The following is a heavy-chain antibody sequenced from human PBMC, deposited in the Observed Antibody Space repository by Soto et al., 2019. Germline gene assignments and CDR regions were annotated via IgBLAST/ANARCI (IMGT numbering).Heavy chain of an antibody. Sequence: QVQLQESGPGLVEPAGTLYLTCGVSNGCITNNPSWWIWGRQPPGKGLEWIGEIHHSGSTTYNPSFRIRVTMSVDTSKTQFSLHCNSLTAAYAAVYSCAGGTDYRWVLWGQGTTVIVS. CDR2: IHHSGST. D-gene: IGHD1-26*01. J-gene: IGHJ6*02. CDR3: AGGTDYRWVL. V-gene: IGHV4-4*01. CDR1: NGCITNNPSW.